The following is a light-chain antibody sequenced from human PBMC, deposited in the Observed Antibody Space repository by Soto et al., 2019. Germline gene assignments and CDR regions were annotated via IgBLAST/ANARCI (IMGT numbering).Light chain of an antibody. CDR1: QSISNF. CDR3: QQSYSSPWT. V-gene: IGKV1-39*01. Sequence: DIQMTQSPSSLSASVGDRVTITCRASQSISNFLNWYQQKPGKAPKLLIYAASSLRSGVTSRFSGSGSGTDFTLTISSLQREDVATYVCQQSYSSPWTLGQGTKVDIK. CDR2: AAS. J-gene: IGKJ1*01.